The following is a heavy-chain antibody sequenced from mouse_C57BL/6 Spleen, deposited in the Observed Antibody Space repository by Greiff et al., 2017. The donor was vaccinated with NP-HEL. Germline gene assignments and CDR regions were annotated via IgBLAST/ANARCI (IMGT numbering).Heavy chain of an antibody. D-gene: IGHD1-1*01. CDR3: ATPDYYGSSPYYFDY. J-gene: IGHJ2*01. CDR2: IYPGSGNT. Sequence: VQLQQSGAELVRPGASVKLSCKASGYTFTDYYINWVKQRPGQGLEWIARIYPGSGNTYYNEKFKGKATLTAEKSSSTAYMQLSSLTSEDSAVYFCATPDYYGSSPYYFDYWGQGTTLTVSS. V-gene: IGHV1-76*01. CDR1: GYTFTDYY.